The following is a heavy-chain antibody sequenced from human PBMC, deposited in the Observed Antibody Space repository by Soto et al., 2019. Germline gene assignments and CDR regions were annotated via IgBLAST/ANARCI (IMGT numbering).Heavy chain of an antibody. CDR2: ISGSGGST. Sequence: GGSLRLSCAASGFTFSSYAMSWVRQAPGKGLEWVSAISGSGGSTYYADSVKGRFTISRDNSKNTLYLQMNSLRAEDTAVYYCAKDTGDYGEVWYFDLWGRGTLVTVSS. V-gene: IGHV3-23*01. CDR1: GFTFSSYA. D-gene: IGHD4-17*01. J-gene: IGHJ2*01. CDR3: AKDTGDYGEVWYFDL.